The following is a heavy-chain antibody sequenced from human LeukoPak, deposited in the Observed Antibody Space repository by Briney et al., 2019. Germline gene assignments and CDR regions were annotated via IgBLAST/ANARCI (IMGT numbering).Heavy chain of an antibody. V-gene: IGHV5-51*01. CDR1: GYTFTRNW. CDR2: IYPGDSDT. D-gene: IGHD2-2*01. J-gene: IGHJ4*02. CDR3: ASALLGYCSSTSCPFDY. Sequence: GESLKISCKASGYTFTRNWIGWVRQMPGKGLGWMGIIYPGDSDTRYSPSFQGQVTISVDKSTSSTYLQWSSLKASDTAMYYCASALLGYCSSTSCPFDYWGQGTLVTVSS.